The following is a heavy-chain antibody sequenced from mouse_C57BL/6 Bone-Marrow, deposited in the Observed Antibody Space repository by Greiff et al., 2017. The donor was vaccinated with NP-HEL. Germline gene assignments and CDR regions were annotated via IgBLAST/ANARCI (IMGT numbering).Heavy chain of an antibody. CDR1: GYTFTGYW. CDR3: ARGAYYSNYVAWFAY. V-gene: IGHV1-9*01. D-gene: IGHD2-5*01. J-gene: IGHJ3*01. CDR2: ILPGSGST. Sequence: VQLVESGAELMKPGASVKLSCKATGYTFTGYWIEWVKQRPGHGLEWIGEILPGSGSTNYNEKFKGKATFTADTSSNTAYMQLSSLTTEDSAIYYCARGAYYSNYVAWFAYWGQGTLVTVSA.